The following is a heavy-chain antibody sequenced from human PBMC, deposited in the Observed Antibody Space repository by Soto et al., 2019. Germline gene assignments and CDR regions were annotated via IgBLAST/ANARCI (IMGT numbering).Heavy chain of an antibody. V-gene: IGHV1-18*01. CDR3: ARVYGGVFGPYYYYYGMDV. Sequence: QVPLVQSGAEVKKPGASVKVSCKASGYTFTSYGISWVRQAPGQGLEWMGWISAYNGNTNYAQKLQGRVTMTTDTSTSTAYMELRSLRSDDTAVYYCARVYGGVFGPYYYYYGMDVWGQGTTVTVSS. CDR2: ISAYNGNT. J-gene: IGHJ6*02. CDR1: GYTFTSYG. D-gene: IGHD3-16*02.